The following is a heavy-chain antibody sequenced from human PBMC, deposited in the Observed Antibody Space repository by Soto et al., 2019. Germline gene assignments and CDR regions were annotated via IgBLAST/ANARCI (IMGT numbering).Heavy chain of an antibody. CDR2: NDYSGTA. J-gene: IGHJ4*02. CDR1: YGSISVSNVF. D-gene: IGHD4-4*01. CDR3: ARTTGRPLDF. V-gene: IGHV4-39*01. Sequence: QLQLQESGPGLVKPWETMSLTCTVSYGSISVSNVFWGWVRQPPGKGREWIGDNDYSGTAYFNPSLATRVPFPVDTSKHQFSLTLYSVTAADTAVYYCARTTGRPLDFWGQGILVTVSS.